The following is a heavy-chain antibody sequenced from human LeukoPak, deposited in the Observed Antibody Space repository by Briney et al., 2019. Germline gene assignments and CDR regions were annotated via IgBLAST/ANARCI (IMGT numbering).Heavy chain of an antibody. J-gene: IGHJ4*02. CDR1: GGSISIYY. CDR3: ARADQLVNFDY. CDR2: IYYSGST. V-gene: IGHV4-59*01. D-gene: IGHD6-6*01. Sequence: SETLSLTCTVSGGSISIYYWSWIRQPPGKGLEWIGYIYYSGSTNYNPSLKSRVTISVDTSKNQFSLKLSSVTAADTAVYYRARADQLVNFDYWGQGTLVTVSS.